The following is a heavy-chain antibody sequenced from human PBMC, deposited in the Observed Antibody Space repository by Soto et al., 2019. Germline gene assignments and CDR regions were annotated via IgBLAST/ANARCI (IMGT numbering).Heavy chain of an antibody. D-gene: IGHD3-3*01. J-gene: IGHJ4*02. V-gene: IGHV3-43*01. Sequence: GGSLRLSCAASGFTFDGYTIHWVRQPPGKGLEWVSIIRKDSSNEFYADSVQGRFTISRDNCNSSLYLQMSSLRAKDTAVYFCVRGPTERGGFFELWGQGTMVTVSS. CDR1: GFTFDGYT. CDR2: IRKDSSNE. CDR3: VRGPTERGGFFEL.